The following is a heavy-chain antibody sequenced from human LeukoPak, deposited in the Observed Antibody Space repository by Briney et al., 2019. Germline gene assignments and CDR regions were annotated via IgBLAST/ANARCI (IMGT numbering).Heavy chain of an antibody. Sequence: GGSLRLSCPAPGFTFSSYAMSWVRQAPGKGLEWVSAISGSGGSTYYADSVKGRFTISRDNSKNTLYLQMNSLRAEDTAVYYCAKPSNYDILTGYHSVDYWGQGTLVTVSS. CDR3: AKPSNYDILTGYHSVDY. CDR1: GFTFSSYA. V-gene: IGHV3-23*01. J-gene: IGHJ4*02. CDR2: ISGSGGST. D-gene: IGHD3-9*01.